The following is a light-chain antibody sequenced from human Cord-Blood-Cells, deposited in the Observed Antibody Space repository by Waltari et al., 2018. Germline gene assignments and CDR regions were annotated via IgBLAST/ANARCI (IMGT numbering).Light chain of an antibody. CDR3: FKVLQPPYT. CDR2: LGS. V-gene: IGKV2-28*01. J-gene: IGKJ2*01. CDR1: QSLLHSNGYNY. Sequence: DIVMTQSPLSLPVTPGEPASISCRSSQSLLHSNGYNYLDWYLQKPGQSPQLLIYLGSNRASGSPDRSSGMDQGPVFTLKTGRVEVENVGVNSCFKVLQPPYTFAKGTRLEIK.